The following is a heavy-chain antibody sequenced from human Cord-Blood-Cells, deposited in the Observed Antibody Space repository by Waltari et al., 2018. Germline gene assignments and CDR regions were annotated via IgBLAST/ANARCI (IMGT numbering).Heavy chain of an antibody. J-gene: IGHJ4*02. V-gene: IGHV4-61*09. D-gene: IGHD3-22*01. Sequence: QVQLQESGPGLVKPSQTLSLTCTVSGGSISSGSYYWGWIRQPAGKGLEWIGYIYTSGSTNYNPSLKSRVTISVDTSKNQFSLKLSSVTAADTAVYYCARALEVDSSGYYGYWGQGTLVTVSS. CDR2: IYTSGST. CDR1: GGSISSGSYY. CDR3: ARALEVDSSGYYGY.